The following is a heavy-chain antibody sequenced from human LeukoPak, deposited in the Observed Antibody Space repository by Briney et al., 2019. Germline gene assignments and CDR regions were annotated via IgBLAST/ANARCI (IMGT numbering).Heavy chain of an antibody. CDR2: INPSGGST. V-gene: IGHV1-46*01. J-gene: IGHJ4*02. CDR1: GYTFTSYY. Sequence: ASVKVSCKASGYTFTSYYMHWVRQAPGQGLEWIGIINPSGGSTSYAQKFQGRVTMTRDTSTSTVYMELSSLRSEDTAVYYCARGGDVDTAMVYGFDYWGQGTLVTVSS. CDR3: ARGGDVDTAMVYGFDY. D-gene: IGHD5-18*01.